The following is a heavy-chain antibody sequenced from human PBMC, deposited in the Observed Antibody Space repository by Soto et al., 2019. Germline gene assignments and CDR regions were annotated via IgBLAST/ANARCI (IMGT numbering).Heavy chain of an antibody. CDR2: IYYDGSNK. Sequence: GGSLRLSCAASGFTFSSYGIHWVRQAPGKGLEWVAVIYYDGSNKYYADSVKGRFTISRDNSKNTLYLQMTSLRADDTAVYYCARGHGVATTMGWFDPWGQGTLVTVSS. J-gene: IGHJ5*02. CDR3: ARGHGVATTMGWFDP. CDR1: GFTFSSYG. V-gene: IGHV3-33*01. D-gene: IGHD5-12*01.